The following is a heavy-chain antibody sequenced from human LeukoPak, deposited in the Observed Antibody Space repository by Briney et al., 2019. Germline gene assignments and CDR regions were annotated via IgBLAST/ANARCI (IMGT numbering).Heavy chain of an antibody. V-gene: IGHV1-2*02. Sequence: ASVKVSCKASGYTFTSYYMHWVRQAPGQGLEWMGWINPNSGGTNYAQKFQGRVTMTRDTSISTAYMELSRLRSDDTAVYYCARESAGVRAFDPWGQGTLVTVSS. CDR3: ARESAGVRAFDP. CDR1: GYTFTSYY. J-gene: IGHJ5*02. CDR2: INPNSGGT. D-gene: IGHD3-10*01.